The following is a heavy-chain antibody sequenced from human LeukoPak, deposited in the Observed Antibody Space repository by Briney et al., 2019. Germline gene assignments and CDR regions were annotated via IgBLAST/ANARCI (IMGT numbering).Heavy chain of an antibody. CDR3: TGELAGTTVHY. CDR2: IYYSGSTNSGST. V-gene: IGHV4-59*01. J-gene: IGHJ4*02. Sequence: PSETLSLTCTVSGASISRYYWSWIRQPPGKGLEWIGYIYYSGSTNSGSTNYNPSLRSRVTMSVDMSKNQFSLKLNSVTAADTAVYYCTGELAGTTVHYWGQGTLVTISS. CDR1: GASISRYY. D-gene: IGHD1-7*01.